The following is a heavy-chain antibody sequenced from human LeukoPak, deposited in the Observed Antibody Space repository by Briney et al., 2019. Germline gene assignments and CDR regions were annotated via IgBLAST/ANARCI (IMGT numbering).Heavy chain of an antibody. J-gene: IGHJ4*02. V-gene: IGHV3-11*01. D-gene: IGHD4-17*01. CDR3: ARDLRYGDYGLDY. Sequence: GGSLRLSCAASGFTFSDYYMSWIRQAPGEGLEWVSYISSSGSTTYYADSVKGRFTISRDNAKNSLFLQMNSLRAEDTAVYYCARDLRYGDYGLDYWGQGTLVTVSS. CDR1: GFTFSDYY. CDR2: ISSSGSTT.